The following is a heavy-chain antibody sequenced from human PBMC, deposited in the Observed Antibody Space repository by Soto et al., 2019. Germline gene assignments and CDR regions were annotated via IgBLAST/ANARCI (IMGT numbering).Heavy chain of an antibody. J-gene: IGHJ5*02. Sequence: SETLSLTCTVSGGSISSYYWSWIRQPPGKGLEWIEYIYYSGSTNYNPSLKSRVTISVDTSKSQFSLKLSSVTAADTAVYYCARDKEGYYGSGSYPWFDPWGQGTLVTVSS. CDR1: GGSISSYY. D-gene: IGHD3-10*01. CDR2: IYYSGST. CDR3: ARDKEGYYGSGSYPWFDP. V-gene: IGHV4-59*01.